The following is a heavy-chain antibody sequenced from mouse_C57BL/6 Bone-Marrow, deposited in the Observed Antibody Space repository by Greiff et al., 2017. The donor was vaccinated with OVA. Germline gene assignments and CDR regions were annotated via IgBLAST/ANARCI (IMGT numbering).Heavy chain of an antibody. CDR3: ARSLYYYGSRGDYFDY. Sequence: EVQLQQSGGGLVQPGGSLSLSCAASGFTFTDYYMSWVRQPPGKALEWLGFIRNKANGYTTEYSASVKGRFTISRDNSQSILYLQMNDLRAEDSAAYYCARSLYYYGSRGDYFDYWGQGTTLTVSS. D-gene: IGHD1-1*01. J-gene: IGHJ2*01. CDR2: IRNKANGYTT. V-gene: IGHV7-3*01. CDR1: GFTFTDYY.